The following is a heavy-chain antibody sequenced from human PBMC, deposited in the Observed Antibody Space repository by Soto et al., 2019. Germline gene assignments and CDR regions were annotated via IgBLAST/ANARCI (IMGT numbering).Heavy chain of an antibody. Sequence: EVQLVESGGGLVQPGGSLRLSCAASGFTLINYWMYWARQAPGKGLEWEANIKQDGSQKNYVDSVKGRFTISRDNAKNSVYLQMNSLRVEDTAVYHCVRVTTVGGYWGQGILVTVSS. J-gene: IGHJ4*02. CDR2: IKQDGSQK. CDR1: GFTLINYW. D-gene: IGHD4-17*01. CDR3: VRVTTVGGY. V-gene: IGHV3-7*01.